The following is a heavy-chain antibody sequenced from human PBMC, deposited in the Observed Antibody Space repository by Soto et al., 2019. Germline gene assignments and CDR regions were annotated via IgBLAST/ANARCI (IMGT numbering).Heavy chain of an antibody. D-gene: IGHD1-7*01. CDR2: INPNSGGT. V-gene: IGHV1-2*04. J-gene: IGHJ6*03. CDR1: GYTFTGYY. Sequence: ASVKXSCKPSGYTFTGYYMHWVRQAPGQGLEWMGWINPNSGGTNYAQKFQGWVTMTRDTSISTAYMELSRLRSDDTAVYYFARGSITGTPYYYYYYMDVWGKGTTVTVSS. CDR3: ARGSITGTPYYYYYYMDV.